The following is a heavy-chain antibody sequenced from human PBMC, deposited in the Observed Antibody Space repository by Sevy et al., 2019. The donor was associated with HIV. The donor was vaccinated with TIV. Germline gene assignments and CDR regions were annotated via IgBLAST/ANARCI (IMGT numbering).Heavy chain of an antibody. CDR2: VNSDGSST. J-gene: IGHJ6*02. CDR1: GFTFSTYW. V-gene: IGHV3-74*01. CDR3: ARTASMDYFFYYAMDV. Sequence: GGSLRLSCAASGFTFSTYWMHWARQAPGKGLVWVSRVNSDGSSTIYADSMKGRFTISRDNAKNTLYLQMNSLRAEDTAVYYCARTASMDYFFYYAMDVWGQWTTVTVSS.